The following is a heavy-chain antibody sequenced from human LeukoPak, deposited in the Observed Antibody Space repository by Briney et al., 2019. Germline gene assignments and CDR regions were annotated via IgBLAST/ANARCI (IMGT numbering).Heavy chain of an antibody. J-gene: IGHJ3*02. CDR2: IKSKTDGGTT. CDR1: GFTFSNAW. V-gene: IGHV3-15*01. Sequence: GGSLRLSCAASGFTFSNAWMSWVRQAPGKGLEWVGRIKSKTDGGTTDYAAPVKGRFTISRDDSKNTLYLQMNSLNTEDTAVYYCTTDADYYDSSGYFPDAFDIWGQGTMVTVSS. CDR3: TTDADYYDSSGYFPDAFDI. D-gene: IGHD3-22*01.